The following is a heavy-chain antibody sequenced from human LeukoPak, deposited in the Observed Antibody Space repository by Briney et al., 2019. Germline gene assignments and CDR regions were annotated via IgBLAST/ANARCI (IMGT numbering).Heavy chain of an antibody. D-gene: IGHD2-8*01. J-gene: IGHJ4*02. V-gene: IGHV1-18*01. CDR3: ARVLDIVLMVYAYYFDF. Sequence: ASVTVSCKASGYTFTHHGISWVRQAAGQGLEWPGWTSAYNDNTNYAQKLQRRVTMTTDTSTSTAYVELRSLRSDDTAVYYCARVLDIVLMVYAYYFDFWGEGTVVSVS. CDR1: GYTFTHHG. CDR2: TSAYNDNT.